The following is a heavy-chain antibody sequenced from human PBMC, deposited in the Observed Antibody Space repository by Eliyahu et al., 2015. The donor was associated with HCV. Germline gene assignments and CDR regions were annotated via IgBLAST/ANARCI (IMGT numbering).Heavy chain of an antibody. D-gene: IGHD5-18*01. Sequence: EVQLLESGGGLVXPGXSLRLSCAASXXTFPXYAMNWVRQAPGKGLEWVSSLSASGGSTYYADSVKGRFTISRDNSKNTLYLQMNSLRVEDTAIYYCAKEDTAMPLVAFEIWGQGTLVTVSS. J-gene: IGHJ3*02. V-gene: IGHV3-23*01. CDR3: AKEDTAMPLVAFEI. CDR1: XXTFPXYA. CDR2: LSASGGST.